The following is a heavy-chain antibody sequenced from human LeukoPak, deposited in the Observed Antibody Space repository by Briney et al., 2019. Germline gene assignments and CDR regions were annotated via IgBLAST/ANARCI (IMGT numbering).Heavy chain of an antibody. Sequence: GGSLRLSCAASGFTFSSYAMSWVRQAPGKGLEWVSAISGSGGSTYYADSVRGRFTISRDNSKNTLYLQMNSLRAEDTAVYYCAKEASGVAADYYYYYGMDVWGQGTTVTVSS. J-gene: IGHJ6*02. V-gene: IGHV3-23*01. CDR2: ISGSGGST. CDR1: GFTFSSYA. D-gene: IGHD6-13*01. CDR3: AKEASGVAADYYYYYGMDV.